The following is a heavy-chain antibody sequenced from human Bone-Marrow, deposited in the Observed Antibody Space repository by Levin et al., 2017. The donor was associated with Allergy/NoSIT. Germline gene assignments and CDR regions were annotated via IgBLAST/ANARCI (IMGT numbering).Heavy chain of an antibody. CDR1: GYTFTSYD. CDR2: MSPNSGNT. CDR3: ARDYGGNSGWFDP. J-gene: IGHJ5*02. D-gene: IGHD4-23*01. V-gene: IGHV1-8*01. Sequence: GESLKISCKASGYTFTSYDINWVRQATGQGLEWLGWMSPNSGNTGYAQTFQGRVTLTRDTSMSTAYMELSSLTSEDTAVYYCARDYGGNSGWFDPWGQGTLVTVSS.